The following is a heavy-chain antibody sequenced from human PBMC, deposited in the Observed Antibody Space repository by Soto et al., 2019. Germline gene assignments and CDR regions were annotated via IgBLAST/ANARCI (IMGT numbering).Heavy chain of an antibody. CDR3: ARVTSYDFWSGYVGFDP. V-gene: IGHV3-30*03. Sequence: GGSLRLSCAASGFTFKSYGMHWVRQAPGKGLEWVAVISYDGNDKYYADSVKGRFTISRDVPKNTLYLQLNSLRAEDTAVYDCARVTSYDFWSGYVGFDPWGQGTMVTVSS. CDR1: GFTFKSYG. D-gene: IGHD3-3*01. CDR2: ISYDGNDK. J-gene: IGHJ5*02.